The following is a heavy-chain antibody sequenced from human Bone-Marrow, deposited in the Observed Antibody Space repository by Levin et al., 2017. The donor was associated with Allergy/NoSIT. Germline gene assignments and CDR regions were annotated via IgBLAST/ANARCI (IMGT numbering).Heavy chain of an antibody. J-gene: IGHJ4*02. CDR3: AREDGYVFDC. CDR2: ISHTGST. Sequence: SQTLSLTCTVSGGSISSGGFHWTWIRQHPGRGLEWLGYISHTGSTYHNSSLKSRLSMSLDRSKNQFSLKLNSVVDADTAVYYCAREDGYVFDCWGQGTLVTVSS. V-gene: IGHV4-31*02. D-gene: IGHD5-24*01. CDR1: GGSISSGGFH.